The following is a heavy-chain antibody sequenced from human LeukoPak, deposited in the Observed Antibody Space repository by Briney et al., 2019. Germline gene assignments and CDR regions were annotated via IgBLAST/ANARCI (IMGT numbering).Heavy chain of an antibody. CDR2: ISSSGSTI. V-gene: IGHV3-11*04. D-gene: IGHD3-3*01. CDR3: ARVAFWSAASWFDP. J-gene: IGHJ5*02. CDR1: GFTFSDYY. Sequence: PGGSLRLSCAASGFTFSDYYMSWIRQAPGKGLEWVSYISSSGSTIYYADSVKGRFTISRDNAKNSLYLQMNSLRAEDTAVYYCARVAFWSAASWFDPWGQGTLVTVSS.